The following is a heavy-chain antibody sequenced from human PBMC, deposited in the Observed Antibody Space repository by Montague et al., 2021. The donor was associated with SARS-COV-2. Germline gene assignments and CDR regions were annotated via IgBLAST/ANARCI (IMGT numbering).Heavy chain of an antibody. J-gene: IGHJ4*02. D-gene: IGHD2-15*01. V-gene: IGHV4-59*01. Sequence: SETLSLTCSVSGGSTSNYYWTWIRQSPGKGLQWIGYIFYTGSTKFNPSLKSRVSMSLGTSKNHFSLRLSAVTAADTARYYCARAQNICFIANCVNYFDLWGLGALVTVCS. CDR2: IFYTGST. CDR3: ARAQNICFIANCVNYFDL. CDR1: GGSTSNYY.